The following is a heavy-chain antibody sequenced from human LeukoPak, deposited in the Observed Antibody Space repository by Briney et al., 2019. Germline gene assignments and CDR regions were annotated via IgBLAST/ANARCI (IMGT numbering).Heavy chain of an antibody. Sequence: GGSLRLSCAASGFTFSSYAMSWVRQAPGKGLEWVSVIYSGGSTYYADSVKGRFTISRDNSKKTVYLQMQSLRVEDTAVYYCVKSNNLGGDYWGQGTLVTVSS. CDR2: IYSGGST. CDR3: VKSNNLGGDY. CDR1: GFTFSSYA. J-gene: IGHJ4*02. V-gene: IGHV3-23*03. D-gene: IGHD1/OR15-1a*01.